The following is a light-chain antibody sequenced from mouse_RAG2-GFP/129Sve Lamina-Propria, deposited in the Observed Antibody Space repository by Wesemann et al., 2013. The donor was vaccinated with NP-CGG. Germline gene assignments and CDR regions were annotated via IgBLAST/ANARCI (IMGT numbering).Light chain of an antibody. CDR3: QQYSSYPYT. CDR2: SAS. CDR1: QNVGTA. Sequence: DIVMTQSQKFMSTTVGDRVSITCKASQNVGTAVAWYQQKPGQSPKILIYSASNRYTGVPDRFTGSGSGTDFTLTISNMQSEDLADYFCQQYSSYPYTFGGGTKLEIE. V-gene: IGKV6-13*01. J-gene: IGKJ2*01.